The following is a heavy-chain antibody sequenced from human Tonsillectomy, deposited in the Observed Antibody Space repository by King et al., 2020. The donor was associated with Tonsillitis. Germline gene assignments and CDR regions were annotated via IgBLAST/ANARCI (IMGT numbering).Heavy chain of an antibody. D-gene: IGHD2-8*01. CDR1: GNTRSGFS. Sequence: QGQLVQSGAEVKKPGASVKVSCKVSGNTRSGFSMHWVRQSPGKGLEWMGGFDLEDGETMYAQRFQGRVNLTEDKSTDTAYMELNSLRSDDTAVIYCAIGPLYCNHGVCSAVWLDPWGQGTLLTVSS. CDR2: FDLEDGET. CDR3: AIGPLYCNHGVCSAVWLDP. V-gene: IGHV1-24*01. J-gene: IGHJ5*02.